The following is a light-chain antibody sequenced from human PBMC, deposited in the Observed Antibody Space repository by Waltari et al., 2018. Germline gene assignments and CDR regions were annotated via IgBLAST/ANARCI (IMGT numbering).Light chain of an antibody. J-gene: IGLJ2*01. CDR2: RSI. CDR1: SDNVGNQG. V-gene: IGLV10-54*04. CDR3: SAWDSSLNIWI. Sequence: QAGLTQPPSVSTDLGQTVTLTCTGDSDNVGNQGAAWLKQRPGPPLTLLSHRSIKRPSGISERFSASRSGSIASLTITGLQPGDEADYVCSAWDSSLNIWIFGGGTKLTVL.